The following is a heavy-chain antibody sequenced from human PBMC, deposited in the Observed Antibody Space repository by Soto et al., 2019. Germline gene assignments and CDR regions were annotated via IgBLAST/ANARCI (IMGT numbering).Heavy chain of an antibody. D-gene: IGHD5-12*01. CDR1: GGTFSSYA. J-gene: IGHJ6*02. CDR3: ARAVVATSPYYYYCMDV. CDR2: IIPIFGTA. V-gene: IGHV1-69*01. Sequence: QVQLVQSGAEVKKPGSSVKVSCKASGGTFSSYAISWVRQAPGQGLEWMGGIIPIFGTANYAQKFQGRVTITAEEATSTADMELSSLRSEDTAVYYCARAVVATSPYYYYCMDVWGQGTTVTVSS.